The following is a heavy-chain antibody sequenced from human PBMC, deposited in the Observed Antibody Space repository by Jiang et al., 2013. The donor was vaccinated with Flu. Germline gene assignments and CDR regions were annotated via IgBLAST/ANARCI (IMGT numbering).Heavy chain of an antibody. D-gene: IGHD2-8*01. Sequence: VQLLESGGGLVQPGGSLRLSCAASGFTFSRSAMSWVRQAPGKGLERVSGISGSGNRTYYADSVKGRYAISRDNPRNTLYLQVNSVKVDDTGLFYCAKGLYADGLDVWGQGTTVTVSS. CDR2: ISGSGNRT. J-gene: IGHJ6*02. CDR3: AKGLYADGLDV. CDR1: GFTFSRSA. V-gene: IGHV3-23*01.